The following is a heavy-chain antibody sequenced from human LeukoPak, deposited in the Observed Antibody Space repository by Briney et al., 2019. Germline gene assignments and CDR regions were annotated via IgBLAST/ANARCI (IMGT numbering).Heavy chain of an antibody. CDR2: IMSSNSHM. Sequence: GGSLRLSCAASGFTFTSYSMNWVRQAPGKGLEWVSSIMSSNSHMYYADSVRGRFTISRDNAKNSLYLQMNSLRAEDTAVYYCARDFTGCSSINCYFDYWGQGTLVTVSS. CDR3: ARDFTGCSSINCYFDY. V-gene: IGHV3-21*01. CDR1: GFTFTSYS. D-gene: IGHD2-2*01. J-gene: IGHJ4*02.